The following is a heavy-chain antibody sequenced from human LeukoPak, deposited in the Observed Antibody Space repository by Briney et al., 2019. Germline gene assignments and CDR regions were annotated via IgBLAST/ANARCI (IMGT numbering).Heavy chain of an antibody. V-gene: IGHV4-61*02. CDR3: ARVAAGRGGLDY. J-gene: IGHJ4*02. CDR1: GGSISSSSYY. D-gene: IGHD6-13*01. CDR2: IYTSGST. Sequence: SETLSLTCTVSGGSISSSSYYWSWIRQPAGKGLEWIGRIYTSGSTNYNPSLKSRVTMSVDTSKSQFSLKLSSVTAADTAVYYCARVAAGRGGLDYWGQGTLVTVSS.